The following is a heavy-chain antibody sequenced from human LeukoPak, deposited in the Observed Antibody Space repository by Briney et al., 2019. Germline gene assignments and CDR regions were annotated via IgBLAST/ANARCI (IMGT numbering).Heavy chain of an antibody. CDR3: ARDRIAVAGTSNWFDP. Sequence: GGSLRLSCAASGFTFSSYGMHWVRQAPGKGLEWVAVIWYDGSNKYYADSVKGRLTISRDNSKNTLYLQMNSLRAEDTAVYYCARDRIAVAGTSNWFDPWGQGTLVTVSS. CDR2: IWYDGSNK. V-gene: IGHV3-33*01. J-gene: IGHJ5*02. CDR1: GFTFSSYG. D-gene: IGHD6-19*01.